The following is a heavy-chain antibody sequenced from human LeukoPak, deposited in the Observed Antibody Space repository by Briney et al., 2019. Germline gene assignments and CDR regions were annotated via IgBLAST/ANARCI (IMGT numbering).Heavy chain of an antibody. CDR2: IRIKANNYAT. CDR3: TRHTIAASGTAGDC. J-gene: IGHJ4*02. D-gene: IGHD6-13*01. CDR1: GFNFGGSA. Sequence: GGSLRLSCAASGFNFGGSAIHWVRQASGKGLEWVGRIRIKANNYATAYAASVQGRLTDSRDDSKTTAYLQMNSLKSEDTAVYYCTRHTIAASGTAGDCWGQGTLVTVSS. V-gene: IGHV3-73*01.